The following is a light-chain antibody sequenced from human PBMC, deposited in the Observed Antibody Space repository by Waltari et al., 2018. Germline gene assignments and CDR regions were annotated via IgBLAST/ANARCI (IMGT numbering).Light chain of an antibody. CDR1: QDITNY. J-gene: IGKJ4*01. Sequence: DIQMTQSPSSLSASVGDRVTITCQASQDITNYLTWYQQKTGKAPKLLIFDASNLKTGVPSRFSGSGSGTDFTFTIRSLQPEDIATYYCQQYEDLPLTFGGGTNIEIK. V-gene: IGKV1-33*01. CDR2: DAS. CDR3: QQYEDLPLT.